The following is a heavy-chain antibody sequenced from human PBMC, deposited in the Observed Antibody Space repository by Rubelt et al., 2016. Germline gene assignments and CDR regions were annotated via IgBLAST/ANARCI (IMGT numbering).Heavy chain of an antibody. CDR2: INAGNGNT. Sequence: QVQVVQSGAEVKKPGASVKVSCKASGYTFTDFAVNWVRQAPGQRLEWMGWINAGNGNTRYSQKFQDRVTITRDTSAGTVSMDLRSLGSDDTAVYYCARGRWSTTTAAYYLDYWGQGTLITVSS. J-gene: IGHJ4*02. CDR3: ARGRWSTTTAAYYLDY. D-gene: IGHD1-1*01. CDR1: GYTFTDFA. V-gene: IGHV1-3*01.